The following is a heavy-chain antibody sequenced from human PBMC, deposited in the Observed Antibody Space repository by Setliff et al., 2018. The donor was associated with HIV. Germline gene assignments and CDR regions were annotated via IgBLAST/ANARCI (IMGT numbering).Heavy chain of an antibody. Sequence: SETLSLTCTVSDSGTYYWSWFRQPAGKGLEWIGRVSSRGDTNYNPSLKSRVTISVDTSTNQFSLKLGSVTAADTAAYYCARESPSSSWFYFDFWGQGTLVTVSS. V-gene: IGHV4-4*07. J-gene: IGHJ4*02. CDR3: ARESPSSSWFYFDF. CDR2: VSSRGDT. D-gene: IGHD6-13*01. CDR1: DSGTYY.